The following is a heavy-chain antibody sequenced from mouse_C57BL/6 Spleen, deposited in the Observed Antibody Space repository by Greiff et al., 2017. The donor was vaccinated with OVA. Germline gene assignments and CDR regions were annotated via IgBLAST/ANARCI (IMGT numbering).Heavy chain of an antibody. J-gene: IGHJ4*01. CDR1: GYTFTSYW. D-gene: IGHD3-2*02. Sequence: QVQLQQPGAELVMPGASVKLSCKASGYTFTSYWMHWVKQRPGQGLEWIGEIDPSDSYTNYNQKFKGKSTLTVDKSSSTAYMQLSSLTSEDSAVYYMARPQAAQALYYYAMDYWGQGTSVTVSS. CDR3: ARPQAAQALYYYAMDY. V-gene: IGHV1-69*01. CDR2: IDPSDSYT.